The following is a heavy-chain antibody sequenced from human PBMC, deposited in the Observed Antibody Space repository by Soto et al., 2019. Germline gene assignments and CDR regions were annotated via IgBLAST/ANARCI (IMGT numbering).Heavy chain of an antibody. Sequence: QVQLVESGGGVVQPGRSLRLSCAASGFTFTDYALHWVRQAPGKGLEWVAVISYDGGKKYYADSVTGRFNISRDNSKNTVYLQMNSLRVADTAVYYCARDTYLDSSGPTYYYYYGIDVWGQGTTVTVSS. CDR1: GFTFTDYA. D-gene: IGHD3-22*01. CDR2: ISYDGGKK. J-gene: IGHJ6*02. CDR3: ARDTYLDSSGPTYYYYYGIDV. V-gene: IGHV3-30-3*01.